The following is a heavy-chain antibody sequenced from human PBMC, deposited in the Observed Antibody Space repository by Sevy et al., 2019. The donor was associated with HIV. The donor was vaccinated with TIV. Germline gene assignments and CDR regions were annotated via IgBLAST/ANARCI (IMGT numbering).Heavy chain of an antibody. CDR3: ARALWGGLHCFDY. D-gene: IGHD3-3*01. J-gene: IGHJ4*02. CDR1: GFTFSSYW. V-gene: IGHV3-7*01. Sequence: GGSLRLSCAASGFTFSSYWMSWVRQAPGKGLEWVANIKQDGSEKYYVDSVKGRFTISRDNAKNSLYLQMNSLRAEDTAVYYCARALWGGLHCFDYWGQGTLVTVSS. CDR2: IKQDGSEK.